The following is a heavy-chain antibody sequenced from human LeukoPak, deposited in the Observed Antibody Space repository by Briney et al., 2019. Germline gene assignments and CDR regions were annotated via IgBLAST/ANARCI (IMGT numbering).Heavy chain of an antibody. J-gene: IGHJ6*02. CDR1: GGSFSGYY. D-gene: IGHD2-2*01. CDR3: ASGLGYCSSTSCYARYYYYGMDV. CDR2: INHSGST. V-gene: IGHV4-34*01. Sequence: PSETLSLTCAVYGGSFSGYYWSWIRQPPGKGLEWIGEINHSGSTNYNPSLKSRVTISVDTSKNQFSLKLSSVTAADTAVYYCASGLGYCSSTSCYARYYYYGMDVWGQGTTVTVSS.